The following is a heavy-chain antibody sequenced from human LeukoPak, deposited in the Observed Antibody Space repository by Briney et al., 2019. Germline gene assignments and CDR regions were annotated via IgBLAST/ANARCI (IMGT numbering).Heavy chain of an antibody. CDR1: GVSISSYY. V-gene: IGHV4-59*08. Sequence: PSEALSLTCTVSGVSISSYYWSWIRQPPGKGLEWIGYIYYSGSTNYSSSLKSRVTISLDTSKNQFSLKLSSVTAADTAVYYCARHDGSSWYYAFDVWGQGTMVTVSS. CDR2: IYYSGST. D-gene: IGHD6-13*01. J-gene: IGHJ3*01. CDR3: ARHDGSSWYYAFDV.